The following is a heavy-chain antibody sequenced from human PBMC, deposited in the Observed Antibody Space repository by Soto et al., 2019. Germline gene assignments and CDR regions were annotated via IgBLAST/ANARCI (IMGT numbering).Heavy chain of an antibody. CDR1: GYSFSGSY. CDR3: ASAAVTGTAGLNF. CDR2: VNLTSGGP. D-gene: IGHD6-19*01. V-gene: IGHV1-2*02. Sequence: GAAVEVSCKASGYSFSGSYMHCVRQAPGQGLARMGGVNLTSGGPQSAGKFQGRVTMTRDTSSSTAYRELSRLTSDDTAVYYSASAAVTGTAGLNFCGHGSHVT. J-gene: IGHJ4*01.